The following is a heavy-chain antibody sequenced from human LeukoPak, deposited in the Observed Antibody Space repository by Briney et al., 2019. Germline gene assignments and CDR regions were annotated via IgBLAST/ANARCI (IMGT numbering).Heavy chain of an antibody. J-gene: IGHJ3*02. CDR3: ARAGDAFDI. CDR1: EFTFSSYG. V-gene: IGHV3-33*01. CDR2: IWYDGSDK. Sequence: GGSLRLSCAASEFTFSSYGMHWVRQAPGKGLEWVAVIWYDGSDKYYADSVKGRFTISRDNSKNTLYLQMYTLRVEDTAVYYCARAGDAFDIWGQGTMVTVSS.